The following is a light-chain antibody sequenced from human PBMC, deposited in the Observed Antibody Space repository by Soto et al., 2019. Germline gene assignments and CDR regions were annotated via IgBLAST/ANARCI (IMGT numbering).Light chain of an antibody. Sequence: DIQMTQSPSSLSASVGDRVTITCRASLTIGDSLSWFQQKVGKPPTLLIYGASALQSGVPARFSGSGSGTDFTLTISSLQPEDFATYFCQQYNTYPLTFGQGTKVDIK. V-gene: IGKV1-16*01. J-gene: IGKJ1*01. CDR3: QQYNTYPLT. CDR2: GAS. CDR1: LTIGDS.